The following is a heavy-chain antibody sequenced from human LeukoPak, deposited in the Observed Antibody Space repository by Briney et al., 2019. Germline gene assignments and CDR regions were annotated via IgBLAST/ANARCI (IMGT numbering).Heavy chain of an antibody. J-gene: IGHJ5*02. Sequence: PSETLSLTCTVSGGSISSYYWSWIRQPPGKGLEWIGYIYYSGRTNYNPSLKSRVTISVDTSKSQFSLKLSSVTAADTAVYYCAKTRPLITIFAETNWFDPWGQGTLVTVSS. CDR1: GGSISSYY. D-gene: IGHD3-3*01. CDR2: IYYSGRT. CDR3: AKTRPLITIFAETNWFDP. V-gene: IGHV4-59*01.